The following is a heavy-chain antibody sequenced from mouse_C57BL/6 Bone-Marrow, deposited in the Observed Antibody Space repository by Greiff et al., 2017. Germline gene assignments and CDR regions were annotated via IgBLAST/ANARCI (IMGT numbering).Heavy chain of an antibody. V-gene: IGHV5-4*01. Sequence: EVMLVESGGGLGKPGGSLKLSCAASGFTFSSYAMSWVRQTPEKRLEWVATISDGGSYTYYPDNVKGRFTISRDNAKNNLYLQMSHLKSEDTAMYYCARDVGFYWGQGTTLTVSS. J-gene: IGHJ2*01. CDR3: ARDVGFY. CDR1: GFTFSSYA. D-gene: IGHD4-1*01. CDR2: ISDGGSYT.